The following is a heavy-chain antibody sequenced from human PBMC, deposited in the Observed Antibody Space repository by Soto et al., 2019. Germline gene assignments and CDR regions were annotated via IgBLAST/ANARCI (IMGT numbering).Heavy chain of an antibody. CDR1: GYSFAGYW. D-gene: IGHD3-22*01. Sequence: GASLKISCNGSGYSFAGYWITWVRQKPGKGLEWMGLIDPRDSQTYYSPSFRGHVTISVTKSITTVFLQWSSLRASDTAMYYCARQIYDSDTGPNFQYYFDSWGQGTPVTVSS. CDR3: ARQIYDSDTGPNFQYYFDS. J-gene: IGHJ4*02. CDR2: IDPRDSQT. V-gene: IGHV5-10-1*01.